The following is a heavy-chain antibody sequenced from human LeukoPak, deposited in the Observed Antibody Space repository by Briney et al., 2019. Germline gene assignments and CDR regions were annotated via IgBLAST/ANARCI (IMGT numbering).Heavy chain of an antibody. Sequence: GGSLRLSCAASGFTFSSYAMSWVRQAPGKGLEWVSAITGSGGSTYYADSVKGRFAISRDNSKNTLHLQMDSLRADDTAVYYCAKGIAVTGTRGPFDHWGQGTLVTVSS. D-gene: IGHD6-19*01. V-gene: IGHV3-23*01. CDR3: AKGIAVTGTRGPFDH. CDR1: GFTFSSYA. CDR2: ITGSGGST. J-gene: IGHJ4*02.